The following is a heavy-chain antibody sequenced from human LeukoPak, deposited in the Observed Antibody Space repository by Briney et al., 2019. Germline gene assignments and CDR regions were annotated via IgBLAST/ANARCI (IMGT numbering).Heavy chain of an antibody. V-gene: IGHV4-34*01. J-gene: IGHJ4*02. CDR3: ARDAKGVGATVDY. CDR1: GGSFSGYY. CDR2: INHSGST. D-gene: IGHD1-26*01. Sequence: SETLSLTCAVYGGSFSGYYWSWIRQPPGKGLEWIGEINHSGSTNYNPSLKSRVTISVDTSKNQFSLKLGSVTAADTAVYYCARDAKGVGATVDYWGQGTLVTVSS.